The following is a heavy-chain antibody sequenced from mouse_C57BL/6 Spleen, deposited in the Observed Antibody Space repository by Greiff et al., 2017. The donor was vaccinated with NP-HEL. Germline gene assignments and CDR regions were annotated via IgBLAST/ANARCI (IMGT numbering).Heavy chain of an antibody. D-gene: IGHD1-1*01. CDR3: ARRFYYGSSYWYFDV. V-gene: IGHV5-12*01. CDR1: GFTFSDYY. CDR2: ISNGGGST. J-gene: IGHJ1*03. Sequence: EVKLEESGGGLVQPGGSLKLSCAASGFTFSDYYMYWVRQTPEKRLEWVAYISNGGGSTYYPDTVKGRFTISRDNAKNTLYLQMSRLKSEDTAMYYCARRFYYGSSYWYFDVWGTGTTVTVSS.